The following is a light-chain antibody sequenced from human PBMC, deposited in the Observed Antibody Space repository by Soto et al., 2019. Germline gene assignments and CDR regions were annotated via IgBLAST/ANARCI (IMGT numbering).Light chain of an antibody. CDR3: QRYNNWPPLT. J-gene: IGKJ4*01. CDR2: GAS. Sequence: EIVMTQSPVTLSVSPGERATLSCRASQSVSSNLAWYQQKPGQAPRLLIYGASTRATGIPARFSGSGSGTGFTLTISSLQSEDFAVYYCQRYNNWPPLTFGGGTKVEIK. CDR1: QSVSSN. V-gene: IGKV3-15*01.